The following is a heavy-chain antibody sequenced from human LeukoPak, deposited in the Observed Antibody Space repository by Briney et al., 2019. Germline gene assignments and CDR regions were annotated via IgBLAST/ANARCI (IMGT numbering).Heavy chain of an antibody. J-gene: IGHJ4*02. V-gene: IGHV3-15*04. CDR2: IGSKASGGTI. D-gene: IGHD4-17*01. CDR1: GFSFNDAW. CDR3: TTDPAGVTTVTSPNYYFDY. Sequence: GGSLRLSCAASGFSFNDAWMSWVRWAPGKGLEWVGRIGSKASGGTIVYAAPVQGRFTISRDDSKNTLSLQMNSLKTEDTAVYYCTTDPAGVTTVTSPNYYFDYWGQGTLVTVSS.